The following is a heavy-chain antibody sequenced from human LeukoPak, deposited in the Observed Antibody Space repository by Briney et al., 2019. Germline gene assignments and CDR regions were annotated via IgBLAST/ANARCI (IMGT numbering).Heavy chain of an antibody. Sequence: GGSLRLSCAASGFTISSYAMSWVRQAPGKGLEWVSAISGSGGSTYYADPVKGRFTISRDNSKNTLYLQMNSLRAEDTAVYYCAKYDSGSWYYTALDIWGQGTMVTVSS. CDR3: AKYDSGSWYYTALDI. CDR2: ISGSGGST. V-gene: IGHV3-23*01. J-gene: IGHJ3*02. CDR1: GFTISSYA. D-gene: IGHD2-15*01.